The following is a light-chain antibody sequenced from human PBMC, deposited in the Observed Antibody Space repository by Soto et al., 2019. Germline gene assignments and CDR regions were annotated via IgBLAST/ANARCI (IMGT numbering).Light chain of an antibody. J-gene: IGKJ1*01. V-gene: IGKV3-11*01. CDR2: DAS. CDR1: QSINNF. CDR3: QQYNSYSRT. Sequence: EIVLTQSPATLSLSPGERVTLSCRASQSINNFLAWYQQKPGQAPSLLMYDASSRATGIPARFSGSGSGTDFTLTISSLEPEDFATYYCQQYNSYSRTFGQGTKVEIK.